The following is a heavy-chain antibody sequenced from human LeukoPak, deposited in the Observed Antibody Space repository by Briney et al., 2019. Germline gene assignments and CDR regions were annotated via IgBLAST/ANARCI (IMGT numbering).Heavy chain of an antibody. CDR3: AREYSRRYYYYMDV. V-gene: IGHV3-7*01. D-gene: IGHD6-13*01. J-gene: IGHJ6*03. Sequence: PGGSLRLSCAASGFTFSSYWMSWVRQAPGKGLEWVANIKQGGSEKYYVDSVKGRFTISGDNAKNSLYLQMNSLRAEDTAVYYCAREYSRRYYYYMDVWGKGTTVTVSS. CDR2: IKQGGSEK. CDR1: GFTFSSYW.